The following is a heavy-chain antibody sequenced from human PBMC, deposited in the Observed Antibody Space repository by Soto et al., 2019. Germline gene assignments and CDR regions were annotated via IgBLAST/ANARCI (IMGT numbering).Heavy chain of an antibody. V-gene: IGHV3-74*01. D-gene: IGHD3-22*01. CDR3: ARGLPLYYYDSSGAFDI. CDR1: GFTFSSYS. CDR2: INSDGSST. Sequence: GGSLRLSCAASGFTFSSYSMNWVRQAPGKGLEWVSRINSDGSSTSYADSVKGRFTISRDNAKNTLYLQMNSLRAEETAVYYCARGLPLYYYDSSGAFDIWGQGTMVTVSS. J-gene: IGHJ3*02.